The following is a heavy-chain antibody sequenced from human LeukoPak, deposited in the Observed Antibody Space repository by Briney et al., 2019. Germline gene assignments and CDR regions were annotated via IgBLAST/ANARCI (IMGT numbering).Heavy chain of an antibody. D-gene: IGHD1-26*01. J-gene: IGHJ4*02. CDR1: GFTLSSYW. V-gene: IGHV3-7*01. CDR3: ARDLFSGSYQEDF. CDR2: IKYDGSGK. Sequence: PGESLRLSCAASGFTLSSYWMSWVRQAPGKGLEWVANIKYDGSGKYYADSVKGRFTISRDDAKNSLYLEMNRLRVEDTAVYYCARDLFSGSYQEDFWGQGTLATVSS.